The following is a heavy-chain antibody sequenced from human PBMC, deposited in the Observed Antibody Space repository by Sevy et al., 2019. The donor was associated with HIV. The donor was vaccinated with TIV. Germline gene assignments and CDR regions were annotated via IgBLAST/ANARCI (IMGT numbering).Heavy chain of an antibody. CDR1: GGSITSVKYY. V-gene: IGHV4-30-4*01. D-gene: IGHD3-3*01. CDR3: DRGTYGADYDFWSGYRLFFDY. Sequence: SETLSLTCTVSGGSITSVKYYWNWLRQSPGKGLEWIGYIYYTGTTYYKPSLRGRLSISVDTSKSQFSLKLSSISAADTAIYYCDRGTYGADYDFWSGYRLFFDYWGQGALVTVSS. CDR2: IYYTGTT. J-gene: IGHJ4*02.